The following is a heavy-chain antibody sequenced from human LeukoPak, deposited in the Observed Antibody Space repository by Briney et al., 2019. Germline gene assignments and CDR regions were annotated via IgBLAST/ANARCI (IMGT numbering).Heavy chain of an antibody. CDR2: LNVDGTVK. CDR1: GFSFTTNW. J-gene: IGHJ4*02. Sequence: GGALRLSCAASGFSFTTNWMHWGRQTPGKRLGWVAELNVDGTVKYYVGSVKGRFTISRDNAKNSLYLQMNRLRAEDTGVYLCANDPRSTVSYWGRGTLATVSS. CDR3: ANDPRSTVSY. D-gene: IGHD1-14*01. V-gene: IGHV3-7*01.